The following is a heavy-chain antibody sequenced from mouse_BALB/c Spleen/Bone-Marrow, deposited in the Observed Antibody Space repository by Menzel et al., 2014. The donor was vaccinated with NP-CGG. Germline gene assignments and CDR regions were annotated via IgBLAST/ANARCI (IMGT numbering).Heavy chain of an antibody. J-gene: IGHJ2*01. D-gene: IGHD2-14*01. CDR2: INPGSGGT. V-gene: IGHV1-54*01. CDR1: GYAFTNYL. Sequence: QVQLKQSGAGLVRPGTSVKVSCKASGYAFTNYLIEWVKQRPGQGLEWIGVINPGSGGTNYNEKFKGKATLTADKSSSTAYMQLSSLTSDDSAVYFCARGDYRSYYFDYWGQGTTLTVSS. CDR3: ARGDYRSYYFDY.